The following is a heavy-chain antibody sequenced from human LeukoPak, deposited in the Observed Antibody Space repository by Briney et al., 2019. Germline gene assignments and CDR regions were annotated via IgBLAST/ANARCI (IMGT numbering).Heavy chain of an antibody. CDR1: GGSISSYY. D-gene: IGHD6-6*01. Sequence: SETLSLTCTVSGGSISSYYWSWIRQPPGKGLEWIGYIYYSGSTNYNPSLKSRVTMSVDTSKNQFSLKLSSVTAADTAVYYCARDQIGRYSSSSRGFDYWGQGTLVTVSS. J-gene: IGHJ4*02. V-gene: IGHV4-59*12. CDR2: IYYSGST. CDR3: ARDQIGRYSSSSRGFDY.